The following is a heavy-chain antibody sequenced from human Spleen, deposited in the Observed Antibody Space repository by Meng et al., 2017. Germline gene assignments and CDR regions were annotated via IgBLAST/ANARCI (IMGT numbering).Heavy chain of an antibody. V-gene: IGHV3-43*01. Sequence: GGSLRLSCAASGFTFDRYTMHWVRQFPGKGLEWVSLISSSGGRTYYADSVKGRFTISRDNSRNSLYLQMDSLKTEDTALYYCAKEGGAWLFLDYWGQGTRVTVSS. CDR1: GFTFDRYT. CDR2: ISSSGGRT. D-gene: IGHD3-22*01. J-gene: IGHJ4*02. CDR3: AKEGGAWLFLDY.